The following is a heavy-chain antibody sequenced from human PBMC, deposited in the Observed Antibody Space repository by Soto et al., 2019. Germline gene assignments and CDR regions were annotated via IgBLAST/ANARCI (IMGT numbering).Heavy chain of an antibody. CDR1: GFTFSSYA. J-gene: IGHJ4*02. D-gene: IGHD6-19*01. Sequence: EVQLLESGGGSGQPGGSLRLSCATSGFTFSSYAMNWVRQAPGKGLEWVSAISGSGGSTNYADSVEGRFTISRDNSKNTLYLQMSSLRAEDTAGYYCARAGGIAVPGSHLDYWGQGTLVTVSS. CDR3: ARAGGIAVPGSHLDY. V-gene: IGHV3-23*01. CDR2: ISGSGGST.